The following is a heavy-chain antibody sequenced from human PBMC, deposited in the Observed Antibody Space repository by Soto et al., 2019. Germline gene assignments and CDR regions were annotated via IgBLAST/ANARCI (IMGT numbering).Heavy chain of an antibody. D-gene: IGHD5-18*01. CDR1: GYSFTTYW. CDR3: ARQGGPDTTMIIHX. J-gene: IGHJ4*02. V-gene: IGHV5-51*01. Sequence: PVESLKISCRVSGYSFTTYWIGWVRQMSGKGLEWVGIVHPGDSETRYSSSFQGRVTISADRSINTAYLQWSSLKSSETAMYYCARQGGPDTTMIIHXWGQGTLFTVSX. CDR2: VHPGDSET.